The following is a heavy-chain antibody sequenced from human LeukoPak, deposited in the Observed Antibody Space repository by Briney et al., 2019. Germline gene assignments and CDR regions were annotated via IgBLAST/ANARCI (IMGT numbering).Heavy chain of an antibody. CDR1: GFTFSSYE. CDR2: ISSSGSTI. CDR3: ARDRGYSYAKKSSEYYYMDV. J-gene: IGHJ6*03. V-gene: IGHV3-48*03. Sequence: QPGGSLRLSCAASGFTFSSYEMNWVRQAPGKGLEWVSYISSSGSTIYYADSVKGRFTISRDNAKNSLYLQMNSLRAEDTAVYYCARDRGYSYAKKSSEYYYMDVWGKGTTVTISS. D-gene: IGHD5-18*01.